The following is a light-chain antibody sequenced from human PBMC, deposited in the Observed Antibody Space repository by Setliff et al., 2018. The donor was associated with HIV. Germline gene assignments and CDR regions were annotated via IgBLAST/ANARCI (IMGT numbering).Light chain of an antibody. J-gene: IGLJ1*01. CDR3: SSYTTTSTTV. CDR2: EVS. Sequence: QSALAQPASVSGSPGQSITISCTGTRSDVGGYNSVSWYQQHPGKVPKVLIYEVSNRPLGVSNRFSGSKSGNTASLTISGLQADDEADYYCSSYTTTSTTVFGTGTKVTV. V-gene: IGLV2-14*03. CDR1: RSDVGGYNS.